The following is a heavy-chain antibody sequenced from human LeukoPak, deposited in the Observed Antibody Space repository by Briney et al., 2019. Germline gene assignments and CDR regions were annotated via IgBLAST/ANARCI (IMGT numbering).Heavy chain of an antibody. CDR2: IRYDGSNK. Sequence: GGSLRLSCAASGFTFSSYGMHWVRQAPGKGLEWVAFIRYDGSNKYYADSVKGRFTISRDNSKNTLYLQMNSLRAEDTAVYYCAKAPGRAFYGMDVWGQGTTVTVSS. CDR3: AKAPGRAFYGMDV. CDR1: GFTFSSYG. J-gene: IGHJ6*02. D-gene: IGHD1-14*01. V-gene: IGHV3-30*02.